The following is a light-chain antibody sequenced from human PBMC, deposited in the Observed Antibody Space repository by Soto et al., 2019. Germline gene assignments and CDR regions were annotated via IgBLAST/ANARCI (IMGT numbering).Light chain of an antibody. Sequence: DIQMIQSPSSLSASVGDRVTITCRASQTISSYLNWYQQKPGEAPNLLIYLTSNLQSGVPSRFSGSGSGTDFTLTISSLQPEDFATYYCQQSYSTPYTFGQGTKLEI. CDR2: LTS. CDR1: QTISSY. CDR3: QQSYSTPYT. V-gene: IGKV1-39*01. J-gene: IGKJ2*01.